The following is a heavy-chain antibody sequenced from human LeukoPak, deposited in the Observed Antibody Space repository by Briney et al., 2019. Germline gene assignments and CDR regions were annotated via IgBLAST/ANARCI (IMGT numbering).Heavy chain of an antibody. V-gene: IGHV1-8*01. CDR2: MNPNSGNT. CDR3: ARMYARYYGMDV. Sequence: GASVKVSCKASGYTFTSYDINWVRQATGQGLEWMGWMNPNSGNTGYAQKFQGRVTMTRNTSISTAYMELSSLRSEDTAVYYYARMYARYYGMDVWGQGTTVTVSS. D-gene: IGHD6-6*01. CDR1: GYTFTSYD. J-gene: IGHJ6*02.